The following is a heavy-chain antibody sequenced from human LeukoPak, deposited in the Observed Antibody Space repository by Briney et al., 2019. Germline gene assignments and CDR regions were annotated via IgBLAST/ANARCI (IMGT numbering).Heavy chain of an antibody. J-gene: IGHJ4*02. CDR2: IYYSGST. V-gene: IGHV4-39*01. Sequence: SETLSLTCTVSSGSIRSSTYYWGWIRQPPGKGLEWIGSIYYSGSTYYNPSLKSRLTMSVDTSKNQLSLKLSSVTAADTAVYYCARPYSGKRPPDYWRQGTLVTVSS. D-gene: IGHD1-14*01. CDR3: ARPYSGKRPPDY. CDR1: SGSIRSSTYY.